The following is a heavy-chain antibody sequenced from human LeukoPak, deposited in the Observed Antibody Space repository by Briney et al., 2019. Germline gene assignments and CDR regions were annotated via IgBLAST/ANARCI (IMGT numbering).Heavy chain of an antibody. J-gene: IGHJ6*02. CDR3: ARDHEEGPNYYYYGMDV. Sequence: SVKVSCKASGGTFSSYTISWVRQAPGQGLEWMGRIIPILGIANYAQKFQGRVTITADKSTSTAYMELSSLRSEDTAVCYCARDHEEGPNYYYYGMDVWGQGTTVTVSS. V-gene: IGHV1-69*04. CDR1: GGTFSSYT. CDR2: IIPILGIA.